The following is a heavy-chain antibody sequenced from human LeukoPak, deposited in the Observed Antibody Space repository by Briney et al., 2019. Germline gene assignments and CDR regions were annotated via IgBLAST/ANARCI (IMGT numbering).Heavy chain of an antibody. Sequence: GASVKVSCKASGYTFTSYGISWVRQAPGQGLEWMGWISAYNGNTNYAQKLQGRVTMTTDTSTSTAYMELRSLRSDDTAVYYCARDLVVVAAIRSKSDWFDPWGQGTLVTVSS. CDR1: GYTFTSYG. CDR3: ARDLVVVAAIRSKSDWFDP. D-gene: IGHD2-15*01. J-gene: IGHJ5*02. V-gene: IGHV1-18*01. CDR2: ISAYNGNT.